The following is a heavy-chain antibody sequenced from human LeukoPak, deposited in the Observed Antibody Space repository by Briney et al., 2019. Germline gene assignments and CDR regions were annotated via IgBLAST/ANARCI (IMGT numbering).Heavy chain of an antibody. CDR2: IRHDGNSK. D-gene: IGHD2-15*01. CDR1: GFAFSNYG. V-gene: IGHV3-30*02. CDR3: AKGYLGLCTGGSCFHFDN. Sequence: PGGSLRLSCAVSGFAFSNYGMHWVRQTPGKGLEWVAFIRHDGNSKLYADSVKGRFTISRDNSKNALYLQMDSLRHEDTAVYYCAKGYLGLCTGGSCFHFDNWGQGTLVTVSS. J-gene: IGHJ4*02.